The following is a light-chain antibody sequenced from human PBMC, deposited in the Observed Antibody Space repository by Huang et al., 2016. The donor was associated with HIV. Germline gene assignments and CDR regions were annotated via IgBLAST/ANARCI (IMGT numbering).Light chain of an antibody. V-gene: IGKV3-20*01. CDR2: SIS. J-gene: IGKJ5*01. CDR3: QQYGSSPIT. CDR1: RSVRSDY. Sequence: NVVTQSPATLSLSPGESATLSCRASRSVRSDYLAWYQQKPGQAPRLLIYSISSRATGVPDRFSGSGSGTDFILTIDRLEPEDFAVYYCQQYGSSPITFGQGTRLDIK.